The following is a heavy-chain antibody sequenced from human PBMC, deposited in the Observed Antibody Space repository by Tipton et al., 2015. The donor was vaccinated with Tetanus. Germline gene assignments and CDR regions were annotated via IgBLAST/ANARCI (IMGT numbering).Heavy chain of an antibody. J-gene: IGHJ1*01. CDR3: ARTSGYLYSSY. CDR2: VFDSGTS. V-gene: IGHV4-39*02. Sequence: TLSLTCSLSGGSISNSEYYWAWIRQPPGKGLEWIGSVFDSGTSYYNPSLKSRVTISVDTYKNHFSLRLSSVTAAETAVYYCARTSGYLYSSYWGQGTLVTVSS. D-gene: IGHD3-3*01. CDR1: GGSISNSEYY.